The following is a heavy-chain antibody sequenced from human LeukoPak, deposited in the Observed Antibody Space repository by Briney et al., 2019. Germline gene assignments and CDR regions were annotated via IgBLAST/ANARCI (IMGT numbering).Heavy chain of an antibody. CDR3: ARYYGGNSGWFDP. Sequence: ASVKVSCKASGYTFTRYDMNWVRQATGQGLEWLGLMKPNSGNTGYAQKFQGRVPMTRNTSISTAYMELSSLRSEDTAVYYCARYYGGNSGWFDPWGQGTLVTVSS. J-gene: IGHJ5*02. CDR2: MKPNSGNT. CDR1: GYTFTRYD. V-gene: IGHV1-8*01. D-gene: IGHD4-23*01.